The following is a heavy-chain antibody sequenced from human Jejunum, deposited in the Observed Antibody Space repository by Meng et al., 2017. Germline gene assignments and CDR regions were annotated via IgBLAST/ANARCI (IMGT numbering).Heavy chain of an antibody. CDR2: IYYNGRT. Sequence: QVQLQESGPGLVKPSEILPLTCTVSGVSISLSSFYWVWIRQSPGKGLEYIGNIYYNGRTYYNPSLNNRVTISADTSKNQFSLNLSSVTAADTAVYYCARVIDGYETRPFDSWGQGILVTVSS. D-gene: IGHD5-12*01. J-gene: IGHJ4*02. CDR1: GVSISLSSFY. V-gene: IGHV4-39*01. CDR3: ARVIDGYETRPFDS.